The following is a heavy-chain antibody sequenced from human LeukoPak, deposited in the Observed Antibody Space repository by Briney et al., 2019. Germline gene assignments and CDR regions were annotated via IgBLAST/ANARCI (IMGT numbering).Heavy chain of an antibody. J-gene: IGHJ6*03. V-gene: IGHV4-61*02. D-gene: IGHD2-8*01. Sequence: PSETLSLTCTVSGGSISSGGYYWSWIRQPAGKGLEWIGRIYTSGSTNYNPSLKSRVTISVDTSKNQFSLKLSSVTAADTAVYYCARDRNGMLYYYMDVWGKGTTVTVSS. CDR3: ARDRNGMLYYYMDV. CDR1: GGSISSGGYY. CDR2: IYTSGST.